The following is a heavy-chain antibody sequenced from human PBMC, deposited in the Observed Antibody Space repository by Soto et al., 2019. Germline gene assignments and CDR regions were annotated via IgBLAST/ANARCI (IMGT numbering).Heavy chain of an antibody. J-gene: IGHJ4*02. CDR3: ARPPNYYDSRGYYGY. D-gene: IGHD3-22*01. CDR2: ISSSSSYI. Sequence: GGSLRLPCAASGFTFRRSSMNWVRQAQGNGLEWVSSISSSSSYIYYADSVKGRFTISRDNAKNSLYLQMNSLRAEDTAVYYCARPPNYYDSRGYYGYWGLGTLVTAS. V-gene: IGHV3-21*01. CDR1: GFTFRRSS.